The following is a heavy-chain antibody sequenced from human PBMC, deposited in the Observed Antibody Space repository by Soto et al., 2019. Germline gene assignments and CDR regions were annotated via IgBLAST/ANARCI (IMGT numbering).Heavy chain of an antibody. D-gene: IGHD6-19*01. CDR2: ISDSGGSS. V-gene: IGHV3-23*01. J-gene: IGHJ4*02. Sequence: PGGSLRLSCAASGFTFRLYTMSWVRQAPGKGLEWVSSISDSGGSSSYADSVKDRFTTSRDNSKNILYLQMNSLRAEDTGVYFCNPDSSGGEFECWGQGTLVTVSS. CDR3: NPDSSGGEFEC. CDR1: GFTFRLYT.